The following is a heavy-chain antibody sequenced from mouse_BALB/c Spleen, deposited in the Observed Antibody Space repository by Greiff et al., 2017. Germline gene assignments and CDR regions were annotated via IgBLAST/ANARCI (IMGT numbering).Heavy chain of an antibody. Sequence: VQLQQSGPGLVAPSQSLSITCTVSGFSLTGYGVNWVRQPPGQGLEWLGMIWGDGSTDYNSAHKTRLSTSKDNSKSQAFLKMNSRQTDDTAGYYCGAHLGHWFAYWGQGTLVTVSA. CDR2: IWGDGST. J-gene: IGHJ3*01. D-gene: IGHD4-1*01. CDR1: GFSLTGYG. CDR3: GAHLGHWFAY. V-gene: IGHV2-6-7*01.